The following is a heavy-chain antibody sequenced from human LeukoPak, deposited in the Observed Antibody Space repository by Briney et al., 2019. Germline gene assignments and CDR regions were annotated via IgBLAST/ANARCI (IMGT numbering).Heavy chain of an antibody. CDR1: GFTFSDFA. CDR3: AKQEGALIQNWCFDH. Sequence: PGGSLRLSCGASGFTFSDFAMSWVRLAPGKGLEWVSSIEKDASRAYYADPVRGRFTVSRDNSKNTLYLQMSSLRVEDTALYYCAKQEGALIQNWCFDHWGLGTLVTVSS. V-gene: IGHV3-23*03. CDR2: IEKDASRA. J-gene: IGHJ4*02. D-gene: IGHD1-26*01.